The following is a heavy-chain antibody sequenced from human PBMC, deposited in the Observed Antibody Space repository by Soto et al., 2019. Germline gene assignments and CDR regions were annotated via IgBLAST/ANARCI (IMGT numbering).Heavy chain of an antibody. D-gene: IGHD3-22*01. J-gene: IGHJ5*02. CDR3: ARDTYYDSGGEYNGNNWFDP. V-gene: IGHV1-69*06. CDR1: GGTFSSYA. CDR2: IIPVFGTT. Sequence: QVQLVQSGAEVKKPGSSVKVSCKAFGGTFSSYAISWVRQAPGQGLEWMGGIIPVFGTTTYAQKLQDRVTITADKATGKAYRALSSLRPADTAVYYCARDTYYDSGGEYNGNNWFDPWGQGTLVTVSS.